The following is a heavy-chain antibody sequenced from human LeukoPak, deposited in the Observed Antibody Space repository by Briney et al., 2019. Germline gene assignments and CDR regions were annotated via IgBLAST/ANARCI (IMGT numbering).Heavy chain of an antibody. V-gene: IGHV1-46*01. D-gene: IGHD3-3*01. CDR1: GYTFTRYN. J-gene: IGHJ6*03. CDR3: ARDLNFGVNSASDYYMDV. Sequence: GASVKVSCKASGYTFTRYNMHWVRQAPGQGLEWMGIINPSGGRTTYAQKFQGRVTMTRDMPTSTLYMELSSLRSEDTAVYYCARDLNFGVNSASDYYMDVWGEGTTVTVSS. CDR2: INPSGGRT.